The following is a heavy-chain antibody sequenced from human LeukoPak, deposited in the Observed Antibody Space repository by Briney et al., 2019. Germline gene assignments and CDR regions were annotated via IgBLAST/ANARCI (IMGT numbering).Heavy chain of an antibody. D-gene: IGHD6-25*01. J-gene: IGHJ6*02. CDR3: ARGGNTSDLYYGMDV. CDR2: IIPIFGTA. Sequence: ASVKVSCKASGGTFTSYALSWVRQAPGQGLEWMGRIIPIFGTANYAQKFQGRVTITADESTSTAYMELRSLRSEDTAIYYCARGGNTSDLYYGMDVWGQGTTVTVSS. V-gene: IGHV1-69*13. CDR1: GGTFTSYA.